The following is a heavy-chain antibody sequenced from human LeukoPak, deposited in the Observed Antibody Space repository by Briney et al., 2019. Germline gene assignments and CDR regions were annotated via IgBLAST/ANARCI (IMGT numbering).Heavy chain of an antibody. CDR3: ARDLLSCSSTSCYTYYFDY. CDR2: IIPIFGTA. CDR1: GGTFSSYA. Sequence: SVKVSCKASGGTFSSYAISWLRQAPGQGLEWMGGIIPIFGTANYAQKFQGRVTITADESTSTAYMELSSLRSEDTAVYYCARDLLSCSSTSCYTYYFDYWGQETLVTVSS. V-gene: IGHV1-69*13. D-gene: IGHD2-2*02. J-gene: IGHJ4*02.